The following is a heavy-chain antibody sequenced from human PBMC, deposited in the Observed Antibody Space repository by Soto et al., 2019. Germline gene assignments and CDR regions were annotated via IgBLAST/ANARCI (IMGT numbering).Heavy chain of an antibody. CDR1: GYTFTSYG. J-gene: IGHJ4*02. V-gene: IGHV1-69*13. Sequence: ASVKVSCKASGYTFTSYGISWVRQAPGQGLEWMGGIIPIFGTANYAQKFQGRVTITADESTSTAYMELSSLRSEDTAVYYCWVRGSVGPEGAYYFDYWGQGALVTVSS. D-gene: IGHD3-10*01. CDR3: WVRGSVGPEGAYYFDY. CDR2: IIPIFGTA.